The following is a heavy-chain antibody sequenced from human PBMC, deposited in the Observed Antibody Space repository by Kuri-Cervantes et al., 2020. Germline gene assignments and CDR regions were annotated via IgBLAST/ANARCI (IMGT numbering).Heavy chain of an antibody. D-gene: IGHD5-18*01. V-gene: IGHV1-8*01. Sequence: ASVKVSCKASGYTFTSYDISWVRQATGQGLEWLGWMNPNSGNTGYAQKFQGRVTMTRNTSISTACMELSSLRSEDTAVYYCARGPLGYSYVDYWGQGTLVTVSS. CDR1: GYTFTSYD. CDR2: MNPNSGNT. J-gene: IGHJ4*02. CDR3: ARGPLGYSYVDY.